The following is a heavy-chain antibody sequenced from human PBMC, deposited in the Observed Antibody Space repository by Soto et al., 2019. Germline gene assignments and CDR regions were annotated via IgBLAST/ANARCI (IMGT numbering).Heavy chain of an antibody. Sequence: QVQLVESGGGVVQPGRSLRLSCAASGFTFSSYGMHWVRQAPGKGLEWVAVIWYDGSNKYYADSVKGRFTISRDNAKNSLYLQMNSLRAEDTAVYYCARDALMITFGGVPDYWGQGTLVTVSS. D-gene: IGHD3-16*01. V-gene: IGHV3-33*01. CDR2: IWYDGSNK. CDR1: GFTFSSYG. J-gene: IGHJ4*02. CDR3: ARDALMITFGGVPDY.